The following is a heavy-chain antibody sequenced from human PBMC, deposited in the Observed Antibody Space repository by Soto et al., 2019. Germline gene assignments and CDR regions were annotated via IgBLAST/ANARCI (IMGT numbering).Heavy chain of an antibody. Sequence: PGGSLRLSCAASGFSFINSWMNWVRQAPGKGLEWVGRIKSKPDGETTDYAAPVKGRFTISRDDSKNMVYLQMDSLKTEDTGVYFCTTPVAYCGPITCYVFAFWGQGSSVTGSS. D-gene: IGHD2-21*01. V-gene: IGHV3-15*07. J-gene: IGHJ6*02. CDR1: GFSFINSW. CDR3: TTPVAYCGPITCYVFAF. CDR2: IKSKPDGETT.